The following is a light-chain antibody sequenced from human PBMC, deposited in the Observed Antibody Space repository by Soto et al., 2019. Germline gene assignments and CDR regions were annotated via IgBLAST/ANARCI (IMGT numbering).Light chain of an antibody. J-gene: IGLJ2*01. Sequence: SYELTQPPSVSVAPGETASITCGGNNIGTKSVHWYQQTPGQAPILGIYYDSDRPSGIPERFSGSNSGNTATLTISRVEAGDEADYYCQVWDNSNVPRVVFGGGTKLTVL. CDR1: NIGTKS. CDR3: QVWDNSNVPRVV. V-gene: IGLV3-21*04. CDR2: YDS.